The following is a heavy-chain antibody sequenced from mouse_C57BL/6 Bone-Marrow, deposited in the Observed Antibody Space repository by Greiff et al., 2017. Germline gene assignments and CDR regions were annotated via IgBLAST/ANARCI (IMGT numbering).Heavy chain of an antibody. J-gene: IGHJ4*01. Sequence: VQLQQSVAELVRPGASVKLSCTASGFNIKNPYMHWVKQRPEQGLEWIGRIDPANGNTKYAPKFQGKATITADTASNTAYLQLSSLTSEDTAIYYCAATVVADYYAMDYWGQGTSVTVSS. CDR3: AATVVADYYAMDY. CDR1: GFNIKNPY. V-gene: IGHV14-3*01. CDR2: IDPANGNT. D-gene: IGHD1-1*01.